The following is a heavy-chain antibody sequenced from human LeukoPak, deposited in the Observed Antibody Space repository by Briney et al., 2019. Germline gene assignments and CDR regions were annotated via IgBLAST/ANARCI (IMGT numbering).Heavy chain of an antibody. J-gene: IGHJ4*02. CDR2: SSSFGSAR. CDR3: VRGHRDWQLLRHFYY. V-gene: IGHV3-11*01. CDR1: GFNFGDYY. Sequence: GGSLRLSCGVSGFNFGDYYMAWIRQAPGKGLGWVSHSSSFGSARYYADSVKGRFTISRDNSTNSLFVQMSGLGADDTAAYYCVRGHRDWQLLRHFYYWAREPWSPSPQ. D-gene: IGHD2-15*01.